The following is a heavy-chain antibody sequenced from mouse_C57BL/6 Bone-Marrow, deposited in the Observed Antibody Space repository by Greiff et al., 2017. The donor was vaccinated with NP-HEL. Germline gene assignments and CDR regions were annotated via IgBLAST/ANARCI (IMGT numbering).Heavy chain of an antibody. V-gene: IGHV5-9-1*02. J-gene: IGHJ2*01. CDR3: TSAEVATFDY. CDR2: ISSGGDYI. Sequence: EVKLVESGEGLVKPGGSLKLSCAASGFTFSSYAMSWVRQTPEKRLEWVAYISSGGDYIYYADTLKGRFTISRDNARNTLYLQMSSLKSEDTAMYYCTSAEVATFDYWGQGTTLTVSS. D-gene: IGHD1-1*01. CDR1: GFTFSSYA.